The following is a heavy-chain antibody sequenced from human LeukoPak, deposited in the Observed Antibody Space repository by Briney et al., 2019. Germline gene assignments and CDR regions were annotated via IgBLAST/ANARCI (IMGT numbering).Heavy chain of an antibody. CDR1: GGSFSGYY. V-gene: IGHV4-34*01. J-gene: IGHJ6*03. CDR3: ASRVRGYSGYDMSGIRYYYYMDV. D-gene: IGHD5-12*01. CDR2: INHSGST. Sequence: SETLSLTCAVYGGSFSGYYWSWIRQPPGKGLEWIGEINHSGSTNYNPSLKSRVTISVDTSKNQFSLKLSSVTAADTAVYYCASRVRGYSGYDMSGIRYYYYMDVWGKGTTVTISS.